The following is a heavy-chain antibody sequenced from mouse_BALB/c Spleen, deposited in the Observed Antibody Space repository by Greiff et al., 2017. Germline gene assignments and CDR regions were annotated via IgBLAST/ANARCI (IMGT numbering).Heavy chain of an antibody. D-gene: IGHD2-2*01. CDR3: ARCGLRRDAMDY. CDR2: INPSTGYT. CDR1: GYTFTSYW. V-gene: IGHV1-7*01. Sequence: QVHVKQSGAELAKPGASVKMSCKASGYTFTSYWMHWVKQRPGQGLEWIGYINPSTGYTEYNQKFKDKATLTADKSSSTAYMQLSSLTSEDSAVYYCARCGLRRDAMDYWGQGTAVTVSS. J-gene: IGHJ4*01.